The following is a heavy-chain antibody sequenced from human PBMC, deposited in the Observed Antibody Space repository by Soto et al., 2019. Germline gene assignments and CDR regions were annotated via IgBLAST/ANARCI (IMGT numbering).Heavy chain of an antibody. D-gene: IGHD6-6*01. Sequence: QVQLVQSGAEVKKPGSSVKVSCKASGGTFSSYAISWVRQAPGQGLEWMGGIIPIFGTANYAQKFQGRVTITADESTSTAYMERSSLRSEDTAVYYCARKRAARPYYYYGMDVWGQGTTVTVSS. V-gene: IGHV1-69*01. CDR3: ARKRAARPYYYYGMDV. J-gene: IGHJ6*02. CDR2: IIPIFGTA. CDR1: GGTFSSYA.